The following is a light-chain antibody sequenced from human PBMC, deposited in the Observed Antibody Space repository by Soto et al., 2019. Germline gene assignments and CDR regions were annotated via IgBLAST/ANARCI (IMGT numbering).Light chain of an antibody. V-gene: IGKV1-5*01. CDR1: QSISSW. Sequence: DIQMTQSPSTLSASVGDRVTITCRASQSISSWLAWYQQKPGKALKLLIYDASSLESGVPSRFSGSGSGTEFTLTISSLQPDDFATYYCQQYNSYSKLTFGGGTKVDIK. J-gene: IGKJ4*01. CDR2: DAS. CDR3: QQYNSYSKLT.